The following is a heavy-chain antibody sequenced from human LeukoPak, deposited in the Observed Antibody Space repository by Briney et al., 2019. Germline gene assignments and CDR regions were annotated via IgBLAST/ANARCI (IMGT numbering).Heavy chain of an antibody. Sequence: GGSLRLSCAASGFTVSSCFMGWVRLAPGKGLEWVSVIYNVGSTYYADSVKGRFTQSRDNSKNTVYLQMNSLRAEDTAVYYCGRVGAYYGSGSYSDYWGQGTLVTVSS. D-gene: IGHD3-10*01. V-gene: IGHV3-53*01. CDR2: IYNVGST. CDR1: GFTVSSCF. CDR3: GRVGAYYGSGSYSDY. J-gene: IGHJ4*02.